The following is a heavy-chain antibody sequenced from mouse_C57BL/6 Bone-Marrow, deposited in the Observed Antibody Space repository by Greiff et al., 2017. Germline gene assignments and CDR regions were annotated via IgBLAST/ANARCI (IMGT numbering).Heavy chain of an antibody. J-gene: IGHJ2*01. Sequence: VQLQQSGPGLVKPSQSLSLTCSVTGYSITSGYYWNWIRQFPGNKLEWMGYISYDGSNNYNPSLKNRISITRDTSKNQFFLKLNSVTTEDTATYYCAREGDYGEGYFDYWGQGTTLTVSS. CDR2: ISYDGSN. CDR3: AREGDYGEGYFDY. D-gene: IGHD1-1*01. CDR1: GYSITSGYY. V-gene: IGHV3-6*01.